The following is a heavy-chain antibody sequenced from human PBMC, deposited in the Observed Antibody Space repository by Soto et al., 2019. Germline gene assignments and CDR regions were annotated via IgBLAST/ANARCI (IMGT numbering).Heavy chain of an antibody. CDR1: GGSISSGGYY. J-gene: IGHJ5*02. CDR2: IYYSGST. V-gene: IGHV4-31*03. CDR3: ARDGVRGWLVPQYNWFDP. D-gene: IGHD6-19*01. Sequence: SETLSLTCTVSGGSISSGGYYWSWIRQHPGKGLEWIGYIYYSGSTYYNPSLKSRVTISVDTSKNQFSLKLSSVTAADTAVYYCARDGVRGWLVPQYNWFDPWGQGTLVTVSS.